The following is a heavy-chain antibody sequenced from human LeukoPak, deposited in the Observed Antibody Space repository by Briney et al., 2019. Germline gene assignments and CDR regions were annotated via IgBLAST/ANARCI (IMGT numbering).Heavy chain of an antibody. J-gene: IGHJ4*02. D-gene: IGHD3-22*01. CDR2: IYHSGST. CDR1: GGSISSGDYY. V-gene: IGHV4-30-2*01. CDR3: ARGGYYDSSGYYDY. Sequence: SETLSLTCTVSGGSISSGDYYWSWIRQPPGKGLEWIGYIYHSGSTYYNPSLKSRVTISVDRSKNQFSLKLSSVTAADTAVYYCARGGYYDSSGYYDYWGQGTLVTVSS.